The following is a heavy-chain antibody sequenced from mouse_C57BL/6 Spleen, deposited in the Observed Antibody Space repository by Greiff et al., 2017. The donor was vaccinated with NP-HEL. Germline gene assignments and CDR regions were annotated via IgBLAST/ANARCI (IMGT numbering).Heavy chain of an antibody. CDR3: ARATTVSYARDY. CDR2: IYPGDGDT. V-gene: IGHV1-82*01. D-gene: IGHD1-1*01. J-gene: IGHJ4*01. Sequence: VQLQQSGPELVKPGASVKISCKASGYAFSSSWMNWVKQRPGKGLEWIGRIYPGDGDTNYNGKFKGKATLTADKSSSTAYMQLSSLTSEDSAVYFCARATTVSYARDYWGQGTSVTVSS. CDR1: GYAFSSSW.